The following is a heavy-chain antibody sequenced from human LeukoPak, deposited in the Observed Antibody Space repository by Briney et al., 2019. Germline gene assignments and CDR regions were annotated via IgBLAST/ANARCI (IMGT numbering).Heavy chain of an antibody. CDR3: ARYYCGTSYCPGVDY. CDR1: GGSGTNGGYL. CDR2: ISYSGNT. Sequence: SETLSLTCTVSGGSGTNGGYLWTWIRQHPEEVLEWNGYISYSGNTYYNPSLKSRLTISRDTPNNQFSLRLSSVTAADTALYYCARYYCGTSYCPGVDYWGQGALVTVSS. D-gene: IGHD2-21*01. V-gene: IGHV4-31*03. J-gene: IGHJ4*02.